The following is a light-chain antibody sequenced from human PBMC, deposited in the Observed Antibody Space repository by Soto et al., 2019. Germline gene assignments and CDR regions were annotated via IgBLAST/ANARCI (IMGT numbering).Light chain of an antibody. CDR1: QSVSSNY. CDR2: GAS. Sequence: EIVLTQSPGSLSLSPGERATLSCRVSQSVSSNYLAWYQQKAGQAPRLLIYGASSRATGIPDRFSGSRSGTDFTLTISRLEPEDFSFYYCQHYGGSPPNTFGQGTKLEIK. CDR3: QHYGGSPPNT. V-gene: IGKV3-20*01. J-gene: IGKJ2*01.